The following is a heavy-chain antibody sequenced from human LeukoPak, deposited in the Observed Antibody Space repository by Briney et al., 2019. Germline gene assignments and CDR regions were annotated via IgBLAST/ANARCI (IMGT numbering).Heavy chain of an antibody. CDR3: ARQYSGDGRSPFFDY. D-gene: IGHD1-26*01. CDR2: VCYSGST. Sequence: PSETLSLTCTVSGGSISSSSYCWGWIRQPPGKGLDWIGSVCYSGSTYYNPSLKSRVTISVDTSKNQFSLKLSSVTAADTAVYYCARQYSGDGRSPFFDYWGQGTLVTVSS. V-gene: IGHV4-39*01. CDR1: GGSISSSSYC. J-gene: IGHJ4*02.